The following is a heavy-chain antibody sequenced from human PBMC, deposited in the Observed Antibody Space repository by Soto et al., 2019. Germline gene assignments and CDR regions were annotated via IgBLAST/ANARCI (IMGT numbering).Heavy chain of an antibody. CDR1: GASFSSYY. V-gene: IGHV4-34*01. Sequence: QVQLQQWGAGLLKPSETLSLTCAVYGASFSSYYWSWIRQPPGKGLEWIGEINHSGNTKYNPSLKSRGSISIHTSKTHLSVDLASVTAAGTAVYYCARGVVYGGSWYVYWGQGSLITVSS. J-gene: IGHJ4*02. CDR2: INHSGNT. D-gene: IGHD6-13*01. CDR3: ARGVVYGGSWYVY.